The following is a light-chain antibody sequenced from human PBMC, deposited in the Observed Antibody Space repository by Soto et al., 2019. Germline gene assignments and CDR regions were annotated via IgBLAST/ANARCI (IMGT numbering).Light chain of an antibody. Sequence: QSALTQQPSASGTPGQRVTLSCSGSSSNIGTNTVNWYQQLPGSAPQLLLYSTNQRPSGVPGRFSGSKSVTSASLAISGLQSDDEADYYCAALDGSLKVVLFGGWTQLTVL. CDR3: AALDGSLKVVL. V-gene: IGLV1-44*01. J-gene: IGLJ2*01. CDR1: SSNIGTNT. CDR2: STN.